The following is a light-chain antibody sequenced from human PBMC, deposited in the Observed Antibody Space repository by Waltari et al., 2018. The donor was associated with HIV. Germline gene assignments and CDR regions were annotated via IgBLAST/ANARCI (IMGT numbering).Light chain of an antibody. J-gene: IGLJ3*02. V-gene: IGLV2-14*03. Sequence: AVTQPASVSGLPGQSTTISCTGDDSDFGLYNFVSWYQQHSGKPPILILYDVDSRASVVSDRFSGSMSDNTASLTISGLRAEDEAHYYCASFTGDNTVMFGGGTEVTVL. CDR2: DVD. CDR3: ASFTGDNTVM. CDR1: DSDFGLYNF.